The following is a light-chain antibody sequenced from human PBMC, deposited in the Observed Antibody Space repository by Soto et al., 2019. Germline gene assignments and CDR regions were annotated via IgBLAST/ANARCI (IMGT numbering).Light chain of an antibody. J-gene: IGKJ1*01. V-gene: IGKV1-5*01. CDR2: DAS. CDR3: QQYNSYLWT. Sequence: DIPMTQSPSTLSASVGDRVTITCRASQSISSWLAWYQQKPGKAPKLLIYDASSLESGVLSRFSGSGSGTEFTLTISSLQPDDFATYYCQQYNSYLWTFGQGTKVEIK. CDR1: QSISSW.